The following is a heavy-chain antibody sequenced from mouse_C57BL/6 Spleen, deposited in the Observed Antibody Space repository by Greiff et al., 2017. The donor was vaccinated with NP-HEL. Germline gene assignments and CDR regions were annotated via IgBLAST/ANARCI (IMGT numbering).Heavy chain of an antibody. V-gene: IGHV1-80*01. CDR3: ASNYGGGFYAMDY. CDR2: IYPGDGDT. D-gene: IGHD1-1*01. J-gene: IGHJ4*01. CDR1: GYAFSSYW. Sequence: VQLQQSGAELVKPGASVKISCKASGYAFSSYWMNWVKQRPGKGLEWIGQIYPGDGDTNYIGKFKGKATLTADKSSSTAYMQLSSLTSEDSAVYFCASNYGGGFYAMDYWGQGTSVTVSS.